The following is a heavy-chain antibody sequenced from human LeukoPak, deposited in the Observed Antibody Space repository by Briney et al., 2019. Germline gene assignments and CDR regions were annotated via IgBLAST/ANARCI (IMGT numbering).Heavy chain of an antibody. CDR2: ISGSGTGT. Sequence: PGGSLRLSCAASGFTVSSNYMSWVRQAPGKGLEWVSTISGSGTGTYYADSVKGRFTISRDNSKYTLYLQMNSLRADDTAVYYCAKGGYSSGWRNYFDYWGQGTLVTVSS. V-gene: IGHV3-23*01. CDR1: GFTVSSNY. J-gene: IGHJ4*02. D-gene: IGHD6-19*01. CDR3: AKGGYSSGWRNYFDY.